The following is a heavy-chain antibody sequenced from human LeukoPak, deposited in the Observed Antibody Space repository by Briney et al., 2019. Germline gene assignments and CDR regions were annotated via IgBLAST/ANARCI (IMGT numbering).Heavy chain of an antibody. D-gene: IGHD4-17*01. CDR1: GGSFSGYY. Sequence: SETLSLTCAVYGGSFSGYYWSWIRQPPGKGLEWIGEINHSGSTNYNPSLKSRVTISLDTSKNQFSLKLSSVTAADTAVYYCAREDPQTTVPEGMDVWGQGTTVPVSS. CDR3: AREDPQTTVPEGMDV. V-gene: IGHV4-34*01. CDR2: INHSGST. J-gene: IGHJ6*02.